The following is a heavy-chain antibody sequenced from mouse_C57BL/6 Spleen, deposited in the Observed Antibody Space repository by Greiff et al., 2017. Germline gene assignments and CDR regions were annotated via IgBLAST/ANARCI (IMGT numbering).Heavy chain of an antibody. J-gene: IGHJ3*01. CDR1: GFNIKDYY. CDR3: TTPYDYDEAWFAY. D-gene: IGHD2-4*01. V-gene: IGHV14-1*01. Sequence: VQLQQSGAELVRPGASVKLSCTASGFNIKDYYMHWVKQRPEQGLEWIGRIDPEDGDTEYAPKFQGKATMTADTSSNTAYLQLSSLTSEDTAFYYCTTPYDYDEAWFAYWGQGTLDTVAA. CDR2: IDPEDGDT.